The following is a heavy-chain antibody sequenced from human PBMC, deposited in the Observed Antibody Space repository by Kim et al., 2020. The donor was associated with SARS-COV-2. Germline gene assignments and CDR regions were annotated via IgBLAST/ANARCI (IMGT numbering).Heavy chain of an antibody. CDR1: GFTFSSYA. Sequence: GGSLRLSCAASGFTFSSYAMSWVRQAPGKGLEWVSAISGSGGSTYYADSVKGRFTISRDNSKNTLYLQMNSLRAEDTAVYYCAKELVRQQLVLSLAERDYYYGMDVWGQGTTVTVSS. V-gene: IGHV3-23*01. J-gene: IGHJ6*02. CDR2: ISGSGGST. D-gene: IGHD6-13*01. CDR3: AKELVRQQLVLSLAERDYYYGMDV.